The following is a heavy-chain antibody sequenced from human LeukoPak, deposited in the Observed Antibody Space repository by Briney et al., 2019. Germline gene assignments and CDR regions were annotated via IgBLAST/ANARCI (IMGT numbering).Heavy chain of an antibody. J-gene: IGHJ4*02. V-gene: IGHV4-59*01. CDR2: IHYSGST. CDR3: ARWGHFDTTGYFVVDY. D-gene: IGHD3-22*01. CDR1: DGSISSYY. Sequence: SETLSLTCTISDGSISSYYWTWIRQSPGKGLEWIGHIHYSGSTHYNPSLQSRVSISIDTSKNHFSLKLRSVTAVDTAVYYCARWGHFDTTGYFVVDYWGQGTLVTVSS.